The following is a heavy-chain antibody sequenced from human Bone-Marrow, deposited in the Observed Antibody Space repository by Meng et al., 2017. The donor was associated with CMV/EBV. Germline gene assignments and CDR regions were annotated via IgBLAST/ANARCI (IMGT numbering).Heavy chain of an antibody. V-gene: IGHV3-11*01. CDR3: AKGRIAAAGTTGYGMDV. CDR2: ISSSGSTI. J-gene: IGHJ6*02. D-gene: IGHD6-13*01. Sequence: GESLKISCAASGFTFSDYYMSWIRQAPGKGLEWVSYISSSGSTIYYADSVKGRFTISRDNSKNTLYLQMNSLRAEDTAVYYCAKGRIAAAGTTGYGMDVWGQGTTVTVSS. CDR1: GFTFSDYY.